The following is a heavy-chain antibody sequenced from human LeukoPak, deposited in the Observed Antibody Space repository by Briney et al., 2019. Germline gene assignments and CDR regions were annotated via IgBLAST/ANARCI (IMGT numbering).Heavy chain of an antibody. V-gene: IGHV4-59*12. D-gene: IGHD3-10*01. CDR2: IYYTGST. J-gene: IGHJ3*02. Sequence: PSETLSLTCTVSGGSISNYYWSWIRQPPGKGLEWIAYIYYTGSTNYNPSLKSRVTISVDTSKNQFSLKLSSVTAADTAVYYCARSDGYGLVGIWGQGTMVTVSS. CDR1: GGSISNYY. CDR3: ARSDGYGLVGI.